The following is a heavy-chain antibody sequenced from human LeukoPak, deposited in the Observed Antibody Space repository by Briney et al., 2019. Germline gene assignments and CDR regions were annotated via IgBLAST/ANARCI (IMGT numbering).Heavy chain of an antibody. V-gene: IGHV1-8*01. J-gene: IGHJ6*02. CDR1: GYTFTSYD. Sequence: GASVKVSCKASGYTFTSYDINWVRQATGQGLEWMGWMNPNSGNTGYAQKFQGRVTMTRNTSISTAYMELSSLRSEDTAVYYCASCSGGRVYYYYGMDVWGQGTTVTVSS. CDR3: ASCSGGRVYYYYGMDV. D-gene: IGHD2-15*01. CDR2: MNPNSGNT.